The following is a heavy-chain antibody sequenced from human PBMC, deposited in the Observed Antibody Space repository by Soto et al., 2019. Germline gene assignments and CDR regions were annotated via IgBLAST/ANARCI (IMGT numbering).Heavy chain of an antibody. CDR1: GGVFRNYA. CDR3: ARDRWGIYSFAS. D-gene: IGHD1-26*01. J-gene: IGHJ5*02. V-gene: IGHV1-69*01. Sequence: QVQLVQSGAEVKKPGSSVTVSGKDSGGVFRNYAINWVRQAPGQGLEWMGGIIPVFGTADYPQKFQGRATITADESTPTADMERTSLKPGDTEGYFCARDRWGIYSFASWCKGNLVTGAS. CDR2: IIPVFGTA.